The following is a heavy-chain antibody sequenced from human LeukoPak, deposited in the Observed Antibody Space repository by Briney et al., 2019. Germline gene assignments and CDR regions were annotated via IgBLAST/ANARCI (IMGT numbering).Heavy chain of an antibody. V-gene: IGHV1-2*02. Sequence: ASVKVSCKASGYTFTGYYMHWVRQAPGQGLEWMGWINPNSGGTNYAQKFQGRVTMTRDTSISTAYMELSRLRSDDTAVYYCARERGSFDSRGAFDIWGQGTMVTVSS. CDR3: ARERGSFDSRGAFDI. CDR1: GYTFTGYY. J-gene: IGHJ3*02. CDR2: INPNSGGT. D-gene: IGHD6-13*01.